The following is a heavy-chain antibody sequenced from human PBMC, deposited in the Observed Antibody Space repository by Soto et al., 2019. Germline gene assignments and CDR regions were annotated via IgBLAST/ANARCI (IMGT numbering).Heavy chain of an antibody. CDR2: IYQSGVT. V-gene: IGHV4-30-2*01. Sequence: SETLSLTCNMSGDSYSISTYSWSWIRQPPGKALQRIGFIYQSGVTSYNPSLASRVSISLDRSNNQCSLKLKSVTAADTAVYFCAGMPYTSGLRFDPWGPGTLVTVSS. CDR1: GDSYSISTYS. CDR3: AGMPYTSGLRFDP. D-gene: IGHD6-19*01. J-gene: IGHJ5*02.